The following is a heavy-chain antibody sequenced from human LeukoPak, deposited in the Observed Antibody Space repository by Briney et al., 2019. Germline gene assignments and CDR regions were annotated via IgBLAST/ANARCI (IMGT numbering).Heavy chain of an antibody. Sequence: GGSLRLSCAASGFTFSSYAMSWVRQAPGKGLEWVSAISGSGGSTYYADSVKGRFTISRDNPKNTLYLQMNSLRAEDTAVYYCAKGYCSSTSCLFDYWGQGTLVTVSS. CDR3: AKGYCSSTSCLFDY. CDR1: GFTFSSYA. J-gene: IGHJ4*02. V-gene: IGHV3-23*01. D-gene: IGHD2-2*01. CDR2: ISGSGGST.